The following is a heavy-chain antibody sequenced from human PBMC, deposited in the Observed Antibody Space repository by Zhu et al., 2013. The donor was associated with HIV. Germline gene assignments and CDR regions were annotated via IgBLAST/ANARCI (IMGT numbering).Heavy chain of an antibody. Sequence: QVQLAQSGAEVKKPGSSVKVSCKASGGSFSDFAFNWVRQAPGQGLEWVGWISTYYGHTNYAQRLQGRLTMTTDTSTSIAYMELRSLRSDDTAVYYCTRGPGYCSSTSCSDYYFSMDVWGKGTTVIVSS. CDR3: TRGPGYCSSTSCSDYYFSMDV. CDR2: ISTYYGHT. V-gene: IGHV1-18*01. D-gene: IGHD2-2*01. CDR1: GGSFSDFA. J-gene: IGHJ6*03.